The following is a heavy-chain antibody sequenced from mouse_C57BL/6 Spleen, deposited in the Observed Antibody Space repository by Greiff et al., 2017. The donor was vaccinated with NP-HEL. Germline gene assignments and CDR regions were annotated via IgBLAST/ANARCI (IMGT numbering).Heavy chain of an antibody. Sequence: QVQLKESGPELVKPGASVKISCKASGYAFSSSWMNWVKQRPGKGLEWIGRIYPGDGDTNYNGKFKGKATLTADKSSSTAYMQLSSLTSEDSAVYFCARGARTFAYWGQGTLVTVSA. CDR3: ARGARTFAY. CDR2: IYPGDGDT. CDR1: GYAFSSSW. V-gene: IGHV1-82*01. J-gene: IGHJ3*01.